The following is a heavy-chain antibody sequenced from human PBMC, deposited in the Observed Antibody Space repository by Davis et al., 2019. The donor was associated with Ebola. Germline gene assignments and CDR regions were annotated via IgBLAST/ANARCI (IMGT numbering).Heavy chain of an antibody. CDR2: IIPIFGTA. CDR1: GGTFSSYA. CDR3: ARVGYYGSGSYSASGTHFDY. V-gene: IGHV1-69*06. J-gene: IGHJ4*02. D-gene: IGHD3-10*01. Sequence: AASVQVSCKASGGTFSSYAISWVRQAPGQGLEWMGGIIPIFGTANYAQKFQGRVTITADKSTSTAYMELSSLRSEDTAVYYCARVGYYGSGSYSASGTHFDYWGQGTLVTVSS.